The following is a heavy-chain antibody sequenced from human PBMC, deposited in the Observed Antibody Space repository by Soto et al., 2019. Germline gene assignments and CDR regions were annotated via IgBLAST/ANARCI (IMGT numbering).Heavy chain of an antibody. J-gene: IGHJ6*02. D-gene: IGHD2-2*01. CDR2: IIPRSATS. Sequence: QVQLVQSGAEVKKPGSSVKVSCKASGDTFSTYTITWMRQAPGHGLEWMGGIIPRSATSNYAQKFQGRVTITADESTNTDYMERRSMRSEDTAVYYCAREGLVLVPTTVNSDYYYYAMDVWGQGTTVTVSS. CDR3: AREGLVLVPTTVNSDYYYYAMDV. V-gene: IGHV1-69*12. CDR1: GDTFSTYT.